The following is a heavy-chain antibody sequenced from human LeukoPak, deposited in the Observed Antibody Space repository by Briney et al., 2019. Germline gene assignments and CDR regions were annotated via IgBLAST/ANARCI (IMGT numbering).Heavy chain of an antibody. CDR3: ARAFLERSLKFYMDV. Sequence: SCKVSGYTLTELCMHWVRQAPGKGLEWVAHISYDGSSRYSEDSVKGRFTISRDDSKNTLYLQMNSLRAEDTAVYYCARAFLERSLKFYMDVWGKGTTVTVSS. D-gene: IGHD3-3*02. J-gene: IGHJ6*03. CDR1: GYTLTELC. CDR2: ISYDGSSR. V-gene: IGHV3-30*03.